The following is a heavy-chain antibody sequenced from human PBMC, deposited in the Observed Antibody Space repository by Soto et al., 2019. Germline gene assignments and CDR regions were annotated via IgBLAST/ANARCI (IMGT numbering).Heavy chain of an antibody. D-gene: IGHD2-15*01. J-gene: IGHJ4*02. CDR2: IYWDDDK. CDR1: GFSLSTSGVG. V-gene: IGHV2-5*02. CDR3: AHRRPSAAFDY. Sequence: QITLKESGPTLVKPTQTLTLTCSFSGFSLSTSGVGVGWIRQPPGKALEWLVVIYWDDDKRYSPSLKSRLTITKDTSQNQVVLIMTNMDPVDTATYHCAHRRPSAAFDYWGQGTLVTVSS.